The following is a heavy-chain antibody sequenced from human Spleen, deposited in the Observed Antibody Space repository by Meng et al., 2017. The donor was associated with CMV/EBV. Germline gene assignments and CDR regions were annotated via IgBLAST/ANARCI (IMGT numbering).Heavy chain of an antibody. J-gene: IGHJ4*02. V-gene: IGHV2-5*02. CDR1: FSLSTNGVG. Sequence: FSLSTNGVGVGWIRQPPGKALEWLALIYWDDDKRYSPFLWSRLTITKNTSKNQVVLTMTNMDPVDTATYYCAHSRSNFYYDGSGLLDYWGQGTLVTVSS. CDR2: IYWDDDK. D-gene: IGHD3-22*01. CDR3: AHSRSNFYYDGSGLLDY.